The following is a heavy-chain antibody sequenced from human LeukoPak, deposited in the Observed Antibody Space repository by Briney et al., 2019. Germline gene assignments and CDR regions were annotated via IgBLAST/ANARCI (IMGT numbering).Heavy chain of an antibody. D-gene: IGHD3-9*01. CDR2: MNTNSGNT. CDR1: GYTFTSYD. Sequence: ASVKVSCKASGYTFTSYDINWVRQATGQGREGMGWMNTNSGNTGYAQKFQGRVTMTRNTSISTAYMELSSLRSEDTAVYYCARGVLSRRGEVIRYFDWLLPYYYYYYMDVWGKGTTVTISS. V-gene: IGHV1-8*02. J-gene: IGHJ6*03. CDR3: ARGVLSRRGEVIRYFDWLLPYYYYYYMDV.